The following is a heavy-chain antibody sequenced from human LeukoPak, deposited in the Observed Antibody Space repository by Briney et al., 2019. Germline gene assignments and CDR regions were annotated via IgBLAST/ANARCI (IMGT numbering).Heavy chain of an antibody. V-gene: IGHV5-51*01. D-gene: IGHD6-19*01. CDR3: ARFLHIAVAGPTGWFDP. CDR2: IYPGDSDT. Sequence: PGESLKTSCKGSGYSFTSYWIGWVRQMPGKGLEWMGIIYPGDSDTRYSPSFQGQVTISADKSISAAYLQWSSLKASDTAMYYCARFLHIAVAGPTGWFDPWGQGTLVTVSS. J-gene: IGHJ5*02. CDR1: GYSFTSYW.